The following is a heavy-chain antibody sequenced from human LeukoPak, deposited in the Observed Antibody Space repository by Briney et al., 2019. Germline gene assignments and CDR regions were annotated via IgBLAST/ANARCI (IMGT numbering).Heavy chain of an antibody. CDR1: GFTFSSYS. J-gene: IGHJ6*03. V-gene: IGHV3-21*01. CDR2: ISSSSSYI. CDR3: ARYSEVYYYVDV. D-gene: IGHD2-21*01. Sequence: PGGSLRLSCAASGFTFSSYSMNWVRQAPGKGLEWVSSISSSSSYIYYADSVKGRFTISRDNAKNSLYLQMNSLRAEDTAVYFCARYSEVYYYVDVXXTGTTVIVXS.